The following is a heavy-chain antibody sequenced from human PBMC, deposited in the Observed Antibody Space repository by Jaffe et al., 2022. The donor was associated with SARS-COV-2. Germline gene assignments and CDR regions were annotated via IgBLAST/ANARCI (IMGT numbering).Heavy chain of an antibody. CDR3: ARDFLTRDGYNYLGY. J-gene: IGHJ4*02. CDR2: ISYDGSNK. D-gene: IGHD5-12*01. CDR1: GFTFSSYA. Sequence: QVQLVESGGGVVQPGRSLRLSCAASGFTFSSYAMHWVRQAPGKGLEWVAVISYDGSNKYYADSVKGRFTISRDNSKNTLYLQMNSLRAEDTAVYYCARDFLTRDGYNYLGYWGQGTLVTVSS. V-gene: IGHV3-30-3*01.